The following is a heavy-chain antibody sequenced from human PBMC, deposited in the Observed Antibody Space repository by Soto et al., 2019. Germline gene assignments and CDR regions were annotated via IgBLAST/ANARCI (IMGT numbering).Heavy chain of an antibody. CDR3: ARGSSNWVYYFDF. CDR1: GFTFSSYS. D-gene: IGHD6-13*01. Sequence: EVYLVESGGGLVQPGGSLRLSCAASGFTFSSYSLNWVRQAPGKGLEWVSYITSSGTTVYYADSVRGRFTISRDNAKNSLYLQMNSLRDDDTAVYYCARGSSNWVYYFDFWGQGTLVTVSS. J-gene: IGHJ4*02. V-gene: IGHV3-48*02. CDR2: ITSSGTTV.